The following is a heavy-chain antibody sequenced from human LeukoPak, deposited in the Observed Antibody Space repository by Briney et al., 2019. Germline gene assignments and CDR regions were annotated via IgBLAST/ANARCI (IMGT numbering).Heavy chain of an antibody. J-gene: IGHJ4*02. V-gene: IGHV4-34*01. D-gene: IGHD6-25*01. CDR1: GGSFSGYY. CDR3: ARARGAEAIDY. Sequence: SSETLSLTCAVYGGSFSGYYRSWIRQPPGKGLEWIGEINHSGTTNYNPSLKSRVTISVDTSKNQFSLKLSSVTAADTAVYYCARARGAEAIDYWGQGTLVTVSS. CDR2: INHSGTT.